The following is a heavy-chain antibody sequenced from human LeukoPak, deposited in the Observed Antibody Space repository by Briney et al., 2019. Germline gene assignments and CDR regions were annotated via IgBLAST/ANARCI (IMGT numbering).Heavy chain of an antibody. CDR3: AKEGGMNYFDY. CDR2: ISYDGSNK. V-gene: IGHV3-30*18. CDR1: GFTFSSYG. D-gene: IGHD1-14*01. J-gene: IGHJ4*02. Sequence: PGGSLRLSCAASGFTFSSYGMHWVRQAPSKGLEWVAVISYDGSNKYYADSVKGRFTISRDNSKNTLYLQMNSLRAEDTAVYYCAKEGGMNYFDYWGQGTLVTVSS.